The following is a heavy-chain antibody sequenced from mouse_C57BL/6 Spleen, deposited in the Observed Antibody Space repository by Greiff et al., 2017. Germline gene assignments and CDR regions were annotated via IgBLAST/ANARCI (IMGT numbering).Heavy chain of an antibody. V-gene: IGHV1-80*01. Sequence: VQRVESGAELVKPGASVKISCKASGYAFSSYWMNWVKQRPGKGLEWIGQIYPGDGDTNYNGKFKGKATLTADKSSSTAYMQLSSLTSEDSAVYFCARYDYGSSYDFDYWGQGTTLTVSA. CDR3: ARYDYGSSYDFDY. D-gene: IGHD1-1*01. CDR2: IYPGDGDT. CDR1: GYAFSSYW. J-gene: IGHJ2*01.